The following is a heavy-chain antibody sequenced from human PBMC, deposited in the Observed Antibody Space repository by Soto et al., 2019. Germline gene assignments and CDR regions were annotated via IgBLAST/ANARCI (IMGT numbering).Heavy chain of an antibody. V-gene: IGHV4-34*01. D-gene: IGHD3-10*01. CDR3: ARVKHVYGSGSDRFDI. J-gene: IGHJ3*02. CDR1: GGSFSGYA. CDR2: INHNRST. Sequence: PSETVSLTCAVYGGSFSGYAWSWVRQPPGKGLEWIWEINHNRSTNYNPSPKSRVTISIDPSKNQFSLKLSSVTAAHTVVYYCARVKHVYGSGSDRFDIWDQGPMVTVS.